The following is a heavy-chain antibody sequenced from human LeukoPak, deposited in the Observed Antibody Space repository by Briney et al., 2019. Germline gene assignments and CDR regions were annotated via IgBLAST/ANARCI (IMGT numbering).Heavy chain of an antibody. D-gene: IGHD2-15*01. CDR3: ARDLGYCSGGSCYARGSWFDP. CDR1: GGTFSSYA. J-gene: IGHJ5*02. V-gene: IGHV1-69*01. CDR2: IIPIFGTA. Sequence: SVKVSCKASGGTFSSYAISWVRQAPGQGREWMGGIIPIFGTANYAQKFQGRVTITADESTSTAYMELSSLRSEDTAVYYCARDLGYCSGGSCYARGSWFDPWGQGTLVTVSS.